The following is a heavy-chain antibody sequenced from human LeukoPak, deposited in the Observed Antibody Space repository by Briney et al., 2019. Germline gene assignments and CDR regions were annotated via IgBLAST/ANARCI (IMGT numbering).Heavy chain of an antibody. J-gene: IGHJ4*02. D-gene: IGHD5-18*01. CDR3: ARVTAISLDFDY. CDR2: IYYSGST. Sequence: SETLSLTCTVSGGSISSSSYYWGWIRQPPGKGLEWIVSIYYSGSTYYNPSLKSRVTISVDTSKNQFSLKLSSVTAADTAVYYCARVTAISLDFDYWGQGTLVTVSS. V-gene: IGHV4-39*01. CDR1: GGSISSSSYY.